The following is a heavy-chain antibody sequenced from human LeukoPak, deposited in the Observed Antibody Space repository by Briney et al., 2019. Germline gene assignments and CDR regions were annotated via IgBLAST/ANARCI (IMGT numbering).Heavy chain of an antibody. CDR3: AREGGSGYFDWLFDP. D-gene: IGHD3-9*01. J-gene: IGHJ5*02. V-gene: IGHV1-2*02. Sequence: ASVEVSCKASGYTFTGYYMHWVRQAPGQGLEWMGWINPNSGGTNYAQKFQGRVTMTRDTSISTAYMELSRLRSDDTAVYYCAREGGSGYFDWLFDPWGEGTLVTVSS. CDR1: GYTFTGYY. CDR2: INPNSGGT.